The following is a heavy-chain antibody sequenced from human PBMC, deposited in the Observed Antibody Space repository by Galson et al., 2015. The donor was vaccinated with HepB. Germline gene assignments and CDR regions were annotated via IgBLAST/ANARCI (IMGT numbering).Heavy chain of an antibody. CDR2: ISGSGGST. J-gene: IGHJ5*02. CDR3: AKVALPVGSSWFDRKTPPTYLDP. CDR1: GFTFSSYA. Sequence: SLRLSCAASGFTFSSYAMSWVRQAPGKGLEWVSAISGSGGSTYYADSVKGRFTISRDNSKNTLYLQMNSLRAEDTAVYYCAKVALPVGSSWFDRKTPPTYLDPWGQGTLVTVSS. D-gene: IGHD6-13*01. V-gene: IGHV3-23*01.